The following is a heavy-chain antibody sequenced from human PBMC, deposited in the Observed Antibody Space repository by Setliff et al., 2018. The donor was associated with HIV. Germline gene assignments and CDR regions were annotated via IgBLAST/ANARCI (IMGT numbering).Heavy chain of an antibody. D-gene: IGHD6-6*01. CDR1: GGSVSSDYYY. V-gene: IGHV4-61*10. J-gene: IGHJ5*02. CDR3: ARAHIGIAARWSGWFDP. Sequence: SETLSLTCTVSGGSVSSDYYYWMWIRQPAGKKLEWIGRVYAGGSPNYNPSLKSRVTISVDTSKNQFSLKLSSVTAADTAVYYCARAHIGIAARWSGWFDPWGQGTLVTVSS. CDR2: VYAGGSP.